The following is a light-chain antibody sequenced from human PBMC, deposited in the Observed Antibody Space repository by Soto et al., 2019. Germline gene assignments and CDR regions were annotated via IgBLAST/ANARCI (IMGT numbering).Light chain of an antibody. J-gene: IGKJ3*01. CDR1: QSLLESDGSNY. CDR2: LAS. Sequence: DFVMTQSPLSLSVTPGEAASISCKSNQSLLESDGSNYLHWYMQKPGQSPQLLIYLASTRAAGVPDRFSGSASGTEVTLKISRVEAEDVGVYYCMQGVKTQFTFGPGTKVDIK. CDR3: MQGVKTQFT. V-gene: IGKV2-28*01.